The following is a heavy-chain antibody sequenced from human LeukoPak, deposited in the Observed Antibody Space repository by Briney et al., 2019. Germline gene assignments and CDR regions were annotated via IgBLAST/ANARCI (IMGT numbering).Heavy chain of an antibody. CDR3: AKGTGASAWLADY. CDR2: LSGSGSSI. CDR1: GFTFSTYW. Sequence: GGSLRLFCGASGFTFSTYWMTWVRQAPGKGLEWVSYLSGSGSSIDYADSVGGRFTIYRDSAKNSVYLQMNNLRAEDTAVYYCAKGTGASAWLADYWGQGTLVTVSS. V-gene: IGHV3-48*01. J-gene: IGHJ4*02. D-gene: IGHD6-19*01.